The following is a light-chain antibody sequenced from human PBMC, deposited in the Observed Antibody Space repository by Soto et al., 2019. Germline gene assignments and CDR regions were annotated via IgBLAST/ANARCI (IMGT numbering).Light chain of an antibody. J-gene: IGKJ1*01. CDR2: DAS. CDR1: QPINNW. V-gene: IGKV1-5*01. CDR3: QQYDSLWT. Sequence: DIQMTQSPSTLSASVGDRVTISCRASQPINNWLAWYQQKPGEAPRFLIYDASNLESGVPSRFSGRGSETEFTLTINGLRPDDFATYYCQQYDSLWTFGQGTTVAVK.